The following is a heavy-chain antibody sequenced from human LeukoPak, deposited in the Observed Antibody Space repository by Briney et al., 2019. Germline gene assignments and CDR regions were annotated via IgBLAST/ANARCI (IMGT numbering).Heavy chain of an antibody. CDR3: ARVLGGVAGNYYYYYMDV. V-gene: IGHV3-11*01. J-gene: IGHJ6*03. CDR2: ISSSGSTI. Sequence: KPGGSLRLSYAASGFTFSDYYMSWIRQAPGKGLEWVSYISSSGSTIYYADSVKGRFTISRDDAKNSLYLQMNSLRAEDTAVYYCARVLGGVAGNYYYYYMDVWGKGTTVTVSS. D-gene: IGHD6-19*01. CDR1: GFTFSDYY.